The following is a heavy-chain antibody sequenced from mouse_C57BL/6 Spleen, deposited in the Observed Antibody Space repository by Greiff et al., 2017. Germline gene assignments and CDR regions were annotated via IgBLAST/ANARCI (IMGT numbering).Heavy chain of an antibody. V-gene: IGHV1-81*01. CDR1: GYTFTSYG. CDR3: ARGQLRPFGY. CDR2: IYPRSGNT. Sequence: QVQLQQSGAELARPGASVKLSCKASGYTFTSYGISWVKQRTGQGLEWIGEIYPRSGNTYYNEKFKGKATLTADKSSSTAYMELRSLTSEDSAVYFCARGQLRPFGYWGQGTTLTVSS. D-gene: IGHD3-2*02. J-gene: IGHJ2*01.